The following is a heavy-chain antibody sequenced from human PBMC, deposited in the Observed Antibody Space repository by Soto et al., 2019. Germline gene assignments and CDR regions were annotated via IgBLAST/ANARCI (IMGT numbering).Heavy chain of an antibody. CDR1: GFTFSSYA. Sequence: GGSLRLSCVASGFTFSSYAMAWVRQAPGKGLDWVAVITYDGSNKYYADSVKGRFTISRDNSKNTLYLQMNSLRAEDTAVYYCAKDEARFLEWLSYYDAFDIWGQGTMVTVSS. J-gene: IGHJ3*02. CDR2: ITYDGSNK. D-gene: IGHD3-3*01. CDR3: AKDEARFLEWLSYYDAFDI. V-gene: IGHV3-30*18.